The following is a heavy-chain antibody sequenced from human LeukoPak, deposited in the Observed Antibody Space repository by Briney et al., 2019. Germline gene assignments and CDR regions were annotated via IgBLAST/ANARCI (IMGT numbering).Heavy chain of an antibody. CDR2: MNPNSGNT. CDR1: GYTFTSYD. Sequence: ASVKVSCRASGYTFTSYDINWVRQATGQGLEWMGWMNPNSGNTGYAQKFQGRVTMTRNTSISTAYMELSSLRSEDTAVYYCARGRYSRDGYNFDYWGQGTLVTVSS. CDR3: ARGRYSRDGYNFDY. D-gene: IGHD5-24*01. J-gene: IGHJ4*02. V-gene: IGHV1-8*01.